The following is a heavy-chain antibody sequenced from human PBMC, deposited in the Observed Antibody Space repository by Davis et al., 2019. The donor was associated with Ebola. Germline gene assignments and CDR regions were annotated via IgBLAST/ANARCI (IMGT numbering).Heavy chain of an antibody. CDR3: ARDLIIVVVPAAEGEGYYYGMDV. CDR2: INNDGTST. D-gene: IGHD2-2*01. CDR1: GFTFSSYG. J-gene: IGHJ6*04. Sequence: GESLKISCAASGFTFSSYGMHWVRQAPGKGLVWVSRINNDGTSTSYADSVKGRFTISRDNSKNSLYLQMNSLRAEDTAVYYCARDLIIVVVPAAEGEGYYYGMDVWGKGTTVTVSS. V-gene: IGHV3-74*01.